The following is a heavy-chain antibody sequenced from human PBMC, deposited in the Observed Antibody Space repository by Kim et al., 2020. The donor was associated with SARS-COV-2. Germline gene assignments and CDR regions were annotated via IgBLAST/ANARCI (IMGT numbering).Heavy chain of an antibody. CDR1: GGSMNNYY. J-gene: IGHJ3*02. D-gene: IGHD2-2*01. Sequence: SETLSLTCTVSGGSMNNYYWGWIRQSPGKGLEWIGYIYYSGNTHYNPSLKRRVTMSIDTSKTQFSLRLNSMTAADTAVYYCTRSDLHCGSATCYNGVDCFDIWGQGRLVTVSS. CDR3: TRSDLHCGSATCYNGVDCFDI. V-gene: IGHV4-59*13. CDR2: IYYSGNT.